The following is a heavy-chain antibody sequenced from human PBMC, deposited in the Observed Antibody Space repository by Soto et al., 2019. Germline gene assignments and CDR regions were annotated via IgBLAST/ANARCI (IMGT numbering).Heavy chain of an antibody. CDR1: GGSFSGYY. CDR2: INHSGST. Sequence: SETLSLTCAVYGGSFSGYYWSWIRQPPVKGLEWIGEINHSGSTNYNPSLKSRVTIPVDTSKNQFSLKLSSVTAADTAVYYCARVREPLTGGPWFDPWGQGTLVT. CDR3: ARVREPLTGGPWFDP. V-gene: IGHV4-34*01. D-gene: IGHD1-26*01. J-gene: IGHJ5*02.